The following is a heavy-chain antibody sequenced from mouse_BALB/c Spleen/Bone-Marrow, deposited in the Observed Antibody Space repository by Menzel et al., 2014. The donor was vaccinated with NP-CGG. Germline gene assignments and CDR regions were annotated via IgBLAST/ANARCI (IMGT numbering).Heavy chain of an antibody. CDR3: ARDDYYAMDY. CDR2: IRNKANGYTT. V-gene: IGHV7-3*02. J-gene: IGHJ4*01. Sequence: DVQLVESGGGLVQPGGSLRLSCATSGFTFTDYYMSWVRQPPGKALEWLGFIRNKANGYTTEYSVSVKGRFTISRDNSQSILYLQMNTLRAEDSATYYCARDDYYAMDYWGQGTSVTVSS. CDR1: GFTFTDYY.